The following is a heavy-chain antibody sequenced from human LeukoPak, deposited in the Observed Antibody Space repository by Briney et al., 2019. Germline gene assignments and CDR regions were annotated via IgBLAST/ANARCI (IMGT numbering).Heavy chain of an antibody. CDR1: GGTFSRYA. V-gene: IGHV1-69*13. CDR2: IIPMFGIA. D-gene: IGHD6-19*01. CDR3: ARDRPYTGGWRGFDY. J-gene: IGHJ4*02. Sequence: SVKVSCKASGGTFSRYAISWVRQAPGHGLEWMGGIIPMFGIANYAQKFQGRVTITADESTSTAYVELSSLRSEDTAVYYCARDRPYTGGWRGFDYWGQGTLVTVSS.